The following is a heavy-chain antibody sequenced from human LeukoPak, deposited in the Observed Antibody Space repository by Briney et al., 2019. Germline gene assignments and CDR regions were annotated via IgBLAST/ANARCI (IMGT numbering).Heavy chain of an antibody. J-gene: IGHJ4*02. CDR2: IIPIFGTA. CDR3: ASQDSPRVYSYGYVDY. D-gene: IGHD5-18*01. CDR1: GYTFTSYA. V-gene: IGHV1-69*13. Sequence: SVKVSCKASGYTFTSYAISWVRQAPGQGLEWMGGIIPIFGTANYAQKFQGRVTITADESTSTAYMELSSLRSEDTAVYYCASQDSPRVYSYGYVDYWGQGTLVTVSS.